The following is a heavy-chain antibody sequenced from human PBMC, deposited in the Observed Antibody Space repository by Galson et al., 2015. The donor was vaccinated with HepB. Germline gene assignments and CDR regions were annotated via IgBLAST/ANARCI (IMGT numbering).Heavy chain of an antibody. CDR2: INHSGST. CDR1: GGSFSGYY. CDR3: ARGSRTGSGRHLGYEDY. D-gene: IGHD3-10*01. V-gene: IGHV4-34*01. Sequence: SETLSLTCAVYGGSFSGYYWSWIRQPPGKGLEWIGEINHSGSTNYNPSLKSRVTISVDTSKNQFSLKLSSVTAADTAVYYCARGSRTGSGRHLGYEDYWGQGTLVTVSS. J-gene: IGHJ4*02.